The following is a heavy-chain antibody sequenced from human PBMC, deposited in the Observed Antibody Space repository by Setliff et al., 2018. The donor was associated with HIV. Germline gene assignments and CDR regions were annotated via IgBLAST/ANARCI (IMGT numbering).Heavy chain of an antibody. D-gene: IGHD4-4*01. Sequence: LSLTCTVSGGSVTSYYWSWIRQAPGKGLEWLGSIRTKSYGGTVQHAASVRGRVTISRDVSRSIAYLDMSSLKTDDTAVYYCTRVSDRHTLTNFAYWGQGALVTVSS. CDR3: TRVSDRHTLTNFAY. CDR1: GGSVTSYY. CDR2: IRTKSYGGTV. J-gene: IGHJ4*02. V-gene: IGHV3-49*03.